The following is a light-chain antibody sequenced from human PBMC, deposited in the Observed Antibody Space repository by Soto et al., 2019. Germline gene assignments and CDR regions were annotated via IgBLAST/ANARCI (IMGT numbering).Light chain of an antibody. Sequence: EIGMTQSPPTLSVSPGERATLSCRASQGVSSNLAWYQQKPGQAPRLLNYGASTRATGIPARFSGSGSGTEFTLTISSLQSEDFAVYYCQQYNNWLITFGQGTRLEIK. CDR2: GAS. J-gene: IGKJ5*01. V-gene: IGKV3-15*01. CDR3: QQYNNWLIT. CDR1: QGVSSN.